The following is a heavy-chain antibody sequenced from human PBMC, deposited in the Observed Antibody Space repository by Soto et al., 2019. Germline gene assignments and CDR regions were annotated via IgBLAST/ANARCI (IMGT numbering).Heavy chain of an antibody. CDR3: VKDRWVDY. Sequence: GGSLRLSCSASGFTFSSYAMHWVRQAPGKGLEYVSSISSDGRTTYYADSVKGRFTISRGNSKNTLNLQMSSLRAEDTALYYCVKDRWVDYWGQGTLVTVSS. CDR1: GFTFSSYA. D-gene: IGHD6-13*01. CDR2: ISSDGRTT. V-gene: IGHV3-64D*06. J-gene: IGHJ4*02.